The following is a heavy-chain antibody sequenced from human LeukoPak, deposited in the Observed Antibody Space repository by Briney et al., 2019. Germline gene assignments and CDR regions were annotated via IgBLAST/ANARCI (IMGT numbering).Heavy chain of an antibody. Sequence: GGSLRLSCAASGFTFRSYWMTWVRQAPGKGLEWVSYISSSGSTIYYADSVKGRFTISRDNAKNSLYLQMNSLRAEDTAVYYCARDKIGVVTGFDYWGQGTLVTVSS. CDR3: ARDKIGVVTGFDY. D-gene: IGHD3-3*01. V-gene: IGHV3-48*03. J-gene: IGHJ4*02. CDR1: GFTFRSYW. CDR2: ISSSGSTI.